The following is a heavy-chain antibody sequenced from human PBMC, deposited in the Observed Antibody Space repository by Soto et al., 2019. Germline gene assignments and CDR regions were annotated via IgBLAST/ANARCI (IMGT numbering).Heavy chain of an antibody. CDR2: ISYDGSNK. CDR1: GFTFSSYA. Sequence: GGSLRLSCAASGFTFSSYAMHWVRQAPGKGLEWMAVISYDGSNKYYADSVKGRFTISRDNSKNTLYLQMNSLRAEDTAVYYCARQTFIAAAATFDYWGQGTLVTVSS. CDR3: ARQTFIAAAATFDY. J-gene: IGHJ4*02. D-gene: IGHD6-13*01. V-gene: IGHV3-30-3*01.